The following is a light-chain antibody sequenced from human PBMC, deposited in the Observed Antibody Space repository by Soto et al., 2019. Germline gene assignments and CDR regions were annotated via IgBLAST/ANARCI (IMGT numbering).Light chain of an antibody. CDR3: QAWDSSTAHVV. CDR2: QDS. Sequence: SYELTQPPSVSVSPGQTASITCSGDKLGDKYACWYQQKPGQSPVLVIYQDSKRPSGIPERFSGSNSGNTATLTISGTQAMDEADYYCQAWDSSTAHVVFGGGTKFTVL. V-gene: IGLV3-1*01. CDR1: KLGDKY. J-gene: IGLJ2*01.